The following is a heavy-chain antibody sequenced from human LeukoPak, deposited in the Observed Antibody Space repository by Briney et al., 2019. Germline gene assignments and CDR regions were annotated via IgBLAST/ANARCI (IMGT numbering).Heavy chain of an antibody. D-gene: IGHD5-24*01. CDR2: ISGSGGST. CDR3: AKSSGYSGFRFAY. CDR1: GFTFSSYA. Sequence: PGGSLRLSCAASGFTFSSYAMSWVRQAPGKELEWVSAISGSGGSTYYADSVKGRFTISRDNSKNTLYLQMNSLRAEDTAVYYCAKSSGYSGFRFAYWGQGTLVTVSS. V-gene: IGHV3-23*01. J-gene: IGHJ4*02.